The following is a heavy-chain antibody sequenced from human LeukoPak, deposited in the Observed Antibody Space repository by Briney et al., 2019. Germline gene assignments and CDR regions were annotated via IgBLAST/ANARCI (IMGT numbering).Heavy chain of an antibody. CDR1: GFTFSSYA. D-gene: IGHD3-9*01. CDR3: AKKEDDILTGPYAFDI. Sequence: PGRSLRLSCAASGFTFSSYAMSWVRQAPGKGLEWVSAISGSGGSTYYADSVKGRFTISRDNSKNTLYLQMNSLRAEDTAVYYCAKKEDDILTGPYAFDIWGQGTMVTVTS. J-gene: IGHJ3*02. CDR2: ISGSGGST. V-gene: IGHV3-23*01.